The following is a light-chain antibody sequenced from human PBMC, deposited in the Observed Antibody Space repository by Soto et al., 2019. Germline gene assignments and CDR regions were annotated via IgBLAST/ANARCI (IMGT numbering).Light chain of an antibody. J-gene: IGKJ4*01. V-gene: IGKV1-5*03. CDR3: QQYESYPLT. CDR1: YSISSC. CDR2: KAS. Sequence: DSLMTQYPSTLSASIGDRVTITCRAGYSISSCLAWYQQKPGKAPKLLIYKASNLQSGVPPRVSGSGSGTEFALTISTLQPDDFATYYCQQYESYPLTFGGGTKVEIK.